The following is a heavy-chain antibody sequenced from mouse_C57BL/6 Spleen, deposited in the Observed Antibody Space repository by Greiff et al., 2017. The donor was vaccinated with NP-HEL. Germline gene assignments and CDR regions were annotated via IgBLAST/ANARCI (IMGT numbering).Heavy chain of an antibody. J-gene: IGHJ2*01. CDR3: ARGHAVITTVVATVYFDY. CDR1: GYSFTDYN. CDR2: INPNYGTT. Sequence: EVQLQQSGPELVKPGASVKISCKASGYSFTDYNMNWVKQSNGKRLEWIGVINPNYGTTSYNQKFKGKATLTVDQSTSTAYMQHNSLTYEDSAVNYCARGHAVITTVVATVYFDYWGQGTTLTVSS. V-gene: IGHV1-39*01. D-gene: IGHD1-1*01.